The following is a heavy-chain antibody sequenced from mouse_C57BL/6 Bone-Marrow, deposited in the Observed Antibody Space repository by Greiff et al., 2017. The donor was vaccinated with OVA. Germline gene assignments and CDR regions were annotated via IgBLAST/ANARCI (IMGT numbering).Heavy chain of an antibody. CDR2: IDPNSGGT. J-gene: IGHJ2*01. V-gene: IGHV1-72*01. Sequence: QVQLKQPGAELVKPGASVKLSCKASGYTFTSYWMHWVKQRPGRGLEWIGRIDPNSGGTKYNEKFKSKATLTVDKPSSTAYMQLSSLTSEDSAVYYCAREDYGSSLYFDYWGQGTTLTVSS. CDR3: AREDYGSSLYFDY. CDR1: GYTFTSYW. D-gene: IGHD1-1*01.